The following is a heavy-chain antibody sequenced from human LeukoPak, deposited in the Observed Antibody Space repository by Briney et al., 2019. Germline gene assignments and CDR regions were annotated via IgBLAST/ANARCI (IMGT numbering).Heavy chain of an antibody. CDR1: GYTFTDYY. J-gene: IGHJ5*02. Sequence: ASVKVSCKASGYTFTDYYMHWVRRAPGQGLEWMGRINPKSGATNYAQKFQGRVTMTRDTSISTAYMELSSLRSDDTAVYYCARAFRDNWFDPWGQGTLVTVSS. CDR2: INPKSGAT. V-gene: IGHV1-2*06. CDR3: ARAFRDNWFDP.